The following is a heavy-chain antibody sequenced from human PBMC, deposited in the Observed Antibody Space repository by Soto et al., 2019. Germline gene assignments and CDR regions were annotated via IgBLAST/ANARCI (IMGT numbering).Heavy chain of an antibody. V-gene: IGHV4-39*01. CDR1: GVSISSRDYY. D-gene: IGHD6-19*01. CDR2: ISYSGST. CDR3: MNYKSGWEY. J-gene: IGHJ4*02. Sequence: QLQLQESGPGLVQPSETLSLTCTVSGVSISSRDYYWGWIRQPPGKGLEWIGMISYSGSTYYSPYLKRRVTISTDKSNNQLSLRLSSVTAADTAVFHCMNYKSGWEYWGQGTVVTVSS.